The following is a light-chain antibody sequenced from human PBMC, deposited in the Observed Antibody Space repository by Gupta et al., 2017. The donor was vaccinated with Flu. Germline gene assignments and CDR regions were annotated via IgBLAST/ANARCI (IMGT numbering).Light chain of an antibody. V-gene: IGKV3-11*01. J-gene: IGKJ3*01. CDR1: QSIGDY. CDR3: QQRGSRPPRIT. Sequence: EIVLTQSPATLSLSPGERATLSCRASQSIGDYLAWYQQKPGQAPRLLIYHASNRATGIPARFSGSGAGTDFTLTISSGEPDDFAVYYCQQRGSRPPRITFGHGTKVDVK. CDR2: HAS.